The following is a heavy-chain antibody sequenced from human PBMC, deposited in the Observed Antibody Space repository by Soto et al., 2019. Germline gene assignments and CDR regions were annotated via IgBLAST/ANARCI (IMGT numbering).Heavy chain of an antibody. J-gene: IGHJ4*02. Sequence: QVQLVQSGAEVKKPGASVKVSCKASGYTVTTYXXXWVQQAPGQGLEWLGVINPSGGSTTYAQKFQGRVTMTRDTSTSTVYMELSSLRSEDTAVYYCARGSSSTDRRVDFWGQGTLVTVSS. CDR1: GYTVTTYX. CDR3: ARGSSSTDRRVDF. V-gene: IGHV1-46*01. CDR2: INPSGGST. D-gene: IGHD1-1*01.